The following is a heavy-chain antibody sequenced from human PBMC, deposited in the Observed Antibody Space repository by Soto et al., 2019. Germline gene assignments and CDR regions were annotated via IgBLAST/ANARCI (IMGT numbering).Heavy chain of an antibody. J-gene: IGHJ6*02. CDR2: ISSSGNTI. D-gene: IGHD5-12*01. CDR1: GFTFRDYY. Sequence: PGGSLRLSCAASGFTFRDYYMSWIRQAPGKGLEWVSYISSSGNTIYYADSVKGRFTISRDNAKNSLYLQMNSLRAEDTAVYYCARGDISPRNYGMDVWGQGTTVTVSS. CDR3: ARGDISPRNYGMDV. V-gene: IGHV3-11*01.